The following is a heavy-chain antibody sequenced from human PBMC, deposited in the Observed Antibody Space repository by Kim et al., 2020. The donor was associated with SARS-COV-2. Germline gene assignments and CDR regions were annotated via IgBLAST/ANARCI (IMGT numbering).Heavy chain of an antibody. CDR2: INHSGST. CDR1: GGSFSGYY. D-gene: IGHD3-22*01. CDR3: AGTYYYDSSGYYSVDTFDY. J-gene: IGHJ4*02. V-gene: IGHV4-34*01. Sequence: SETLSLTCAVYGGSFSGYYWSWIRQPPGKGLEWIGEINHSGSTNYNPSLKSRVTISVDTSKNQFSLKLSSVTAADTAVYYCAGTYYYDSSGYYSVDTFDYWGQGTLVTVSS.